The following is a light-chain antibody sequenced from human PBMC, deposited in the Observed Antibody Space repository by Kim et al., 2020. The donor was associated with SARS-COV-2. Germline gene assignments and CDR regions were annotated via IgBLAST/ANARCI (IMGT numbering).Light chain of an antibody. Sequence: PGERVTLSCRASQSVSSSYLTWYQQKPGQAPRLLIYGASTSATGIPARFSGSGSGTDFTLTISCLQPEDFAVYYCQQDYNLPQTFGQGTKLE. CDR3: QQDYNLPQT. CDR2: GAS. CDR1: QSVSSSY. J-gene: IGKJ2*01. V-gene: IGKV3D-7*01.